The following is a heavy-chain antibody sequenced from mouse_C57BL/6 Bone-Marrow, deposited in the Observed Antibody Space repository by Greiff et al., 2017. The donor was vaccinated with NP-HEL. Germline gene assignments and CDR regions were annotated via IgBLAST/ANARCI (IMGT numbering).Heavy chain of an antibody. CDR3: ARSGTDVVDYYAMDY. Sequence: VKLVESGAELVKPGASVKISCKASGYAFSSYWMNWVKQRPGKGLEWIGQIYPGDGDTNYNGKFKGKATLTADKSSSTAYMQLSSLTSEDSAVYVCARSGTDVVDYYAMDYWGQGTSVTVSS. D-gene: IGHD3-1*01. V-gene: IGHV1-80*01. J-gene: IGHJ4*01. CDR2: IYPGDGDT. CDR1: GYAFSSYW.